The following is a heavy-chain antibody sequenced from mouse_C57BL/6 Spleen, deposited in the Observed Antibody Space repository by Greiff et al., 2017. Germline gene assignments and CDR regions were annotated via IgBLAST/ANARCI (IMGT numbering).Heavy chain of an antibody. CDR1: GFSLTSYG. CDR2: IWRGGST. CDR3: AKNSPPYYGSSDWYFDV. D-gene: IGHD1-1*01. V-gene: IGHV2-5*01. J-gene: IGHJ1*03. Sequence: VQLQQSGPGLVQPSQSLSITCTVSGFSLTSYGVHWVRQSPGKGLEWLGVIWRGGSTDYNAAFMSRLSITKDNSKSQVFFKMNSLQADDTAIYYCAKNSPPYYGSSDWYFDVWGTGTTVTVSS.